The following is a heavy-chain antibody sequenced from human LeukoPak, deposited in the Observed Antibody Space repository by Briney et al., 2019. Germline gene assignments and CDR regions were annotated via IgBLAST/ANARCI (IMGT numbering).Heavy chain of an antibody. Sequence: PGGSLRLSCAASGFTFDDYAMHWVRQAPGKGLEWVSLISGDGGSTYYAVSVKGRFTISRDNSKNSLYLQMNSLRTEDTALYYCAKDIKSSTIFDYWGQGTLATVSS. V-gene: IGHV3-43*02. J-gene: IGHJ4*02. CDR3: AKDIKSSTIFDY. CDR2: ISGDGGST. D-gene: IGHD5-24*01. CDR1: GFTFDDYA.